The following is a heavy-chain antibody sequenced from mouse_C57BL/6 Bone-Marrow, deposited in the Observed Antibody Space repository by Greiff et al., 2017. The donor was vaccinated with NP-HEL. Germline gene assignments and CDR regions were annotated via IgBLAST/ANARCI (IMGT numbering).Heavy chain of an antibody. CDR1: GYTFTSYW. Sequence: QVQLQQSGAELAKPGASVKLSCKASGYTFTSYWMHWVKQRPGQGLEWIGYINPSSGYTKYNQKFKDKATLTADKSSSTAYMQLSSLTYEDSAVYYCASPIYYYGSTFAYWGQGTPVTVSA. CDR2: INPSSGYT. CDR3: ASPIYYYGSTFAY. V-gene: IGHV1-7*01. J-gene: IGHJ3*01. D-gene: IGHD1-1*01.